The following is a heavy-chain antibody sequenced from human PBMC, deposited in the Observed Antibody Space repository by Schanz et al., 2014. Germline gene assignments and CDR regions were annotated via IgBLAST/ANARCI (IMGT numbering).Heavy chain of an antibody. Sequence: EVRLVESGGGLVQPGGSLRLSCEASGFDFNSYSMNWVRQVPGKGLEWLSYIATSSSTRHYADSVKGRVTISRDNAKNSVSLQMRRLRVEDTAVYNCARANARQKINCDYWGRGTLXTGSS. CDR1: GFDFNSYS. J-gene: IGHJ4*02. D-gene: IGHD2-2*01. CDR2: IATSSSTR. V-gene: IGHV3-48*01. CDR3: ARANARQKINCDY.